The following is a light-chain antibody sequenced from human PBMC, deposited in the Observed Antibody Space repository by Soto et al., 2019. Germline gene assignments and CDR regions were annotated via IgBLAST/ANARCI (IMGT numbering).Light chain of an antibody. V-gene: IGKV3-11*01. J-gene: IGKJ5*01. Sequence: EIVLTQSPATLSLSPGERATLSCRASQSVSSCLAWYQQKPGQAPRLLIYDASNRATGIPARFSGSGSGTDLTLTISSLEPEDFAVYYCQQRSNWPTFGQGTRLEIK. CDR3: QQRSNWPT. CDR1: QSVSSC. CDR2: DAS.